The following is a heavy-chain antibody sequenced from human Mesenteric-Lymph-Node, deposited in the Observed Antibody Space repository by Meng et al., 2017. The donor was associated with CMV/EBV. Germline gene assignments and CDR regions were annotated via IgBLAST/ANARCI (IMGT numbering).Heavy chain of an antibody. D-gene: IGHD6-19*01. CDR2: ITSSSTYI. J-gene: IGHJ3*02. V-gene: IGHV3-21*01. CDR3: ARESRIAVATSGAFDI. CDR1: KFTFSSYS. Sequence: GGSLRLSCAASKFTFSSYSMNWVRQAPGKGLEWVSSITSSSTYIYYADSVKGRFTISRDNAKNLLYLQMSSLIAEDTAVYYCARESRIAVATSGAFDIWGQGTMVTVSS.